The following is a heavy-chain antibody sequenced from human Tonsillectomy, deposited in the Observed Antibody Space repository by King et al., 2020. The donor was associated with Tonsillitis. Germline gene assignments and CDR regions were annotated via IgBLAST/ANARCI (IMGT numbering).Heavy chain of an antibody. D-gene: IGHD5-12*01. CDR1: GYSFTSYW. Sequence: ETQLVQSGAEVKKPGESLRISCKGSGYSFTSYWISWVRQMPGKGLEWMGRIDPSDSYTTYSPSFQGHVTISADKSISTAYLQWSSLKASDTAMYYCAGHVDIVPKYYYAMDVWGQGTTVTVSS. V-gene: IGHV5-10-1*03. CDR2: IDPSDSYT. J-gene: IGHJ6*02. CDR3: AGHVDIVPKYYYAMDV.